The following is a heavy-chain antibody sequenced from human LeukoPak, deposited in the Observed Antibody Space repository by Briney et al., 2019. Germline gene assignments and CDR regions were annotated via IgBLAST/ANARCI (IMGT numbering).Heavy chain of an antibody. CDR3: ARDLASSGPYGMDV. Sequence: GGSLRLSCAASGFTVSNNYMNWVRQAPGKGLEWVSVIYSGGSTYYADSVKGRFIISRDNSKNTLYLQMNTLRAEDTAVYYCARDLASSGPYGMDVWGQGTTVTVSS. V-gene: IGHV3-66*01. J-gene: IGHJ6*02. D-gene: IGHD3-22*01. CDR1: GFTVSNNY. CDR2: IYSGGST.